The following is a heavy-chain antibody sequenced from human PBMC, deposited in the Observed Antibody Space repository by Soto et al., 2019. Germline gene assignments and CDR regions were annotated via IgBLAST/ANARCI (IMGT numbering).Heavy chain of an antibody. CDR1: GFAFSSYG. Sequence: QAQLVESGGGVVQPGRSLRLSCAASGFAFSSYGMHWVRQAPGTGLEWVAVISYDGSLQHYADSVKGRFTISRDNAKNMVRLQMSSLRADDTAVYYCVSDRGYGHASVPYSWGQGTLVSVSS. D-gene: IGHD5-18*01. CDR2: ISYDGSLQ. CDR3: VSDRGYGHASVPYS. V-gene: IGHV3-30*03. J-gene: IGHJ4*02.